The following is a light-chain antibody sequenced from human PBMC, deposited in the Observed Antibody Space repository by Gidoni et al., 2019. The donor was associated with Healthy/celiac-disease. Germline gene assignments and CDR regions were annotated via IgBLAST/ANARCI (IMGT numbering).Light chain of an antibody. CDR1: QSVRSN. Sequence: EIVITQSPPTLSVSPGERATISCRASQSVRSNLAWYQQKPGQAPRLLIYGASTRATGIPARFSGSGSGTEFTLTISSLQSEDFAVYYCQQYNKWPYTFGQGTKLEIK. J-gene: IGKJ2*01. CDR2: GAS. CDR3: QQYNKWPYT. V-gene: IGKV3-15*01.